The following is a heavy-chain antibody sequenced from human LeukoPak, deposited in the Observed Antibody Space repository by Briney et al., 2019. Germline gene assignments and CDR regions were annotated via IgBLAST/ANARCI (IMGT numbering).Heavy chain of an antibody. CDR2: INPNTDVT. Sequence: GSSVKVSCKASGGTFSSYALTWVRQAPGQGLEWMGWINPNTDVTNSAQKFQGRVTMTRDTSISTVYMELFRLTSDDTAVYYCARKETGNYFDFWGQGTLVTVST. V-gene: IGHV1-2*02. J-gene: IGHJ4*02. CDR1: GGTFSSYA. D-gene: IGHD3-10*01. CDR3: ARKETGNYFDF.